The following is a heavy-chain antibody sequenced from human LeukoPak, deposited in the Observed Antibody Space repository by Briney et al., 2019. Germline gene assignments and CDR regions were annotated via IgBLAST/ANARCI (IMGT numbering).Heavy chain of an antibody. D-gene: IGHD1-26*01. J-gene: IGHJ5*02. CDR3: ASGGGTSGSYLGNWFDP. CDR2: INPNSGGT. V-gene: IGHV1-2*02. Sequence: GASVKVSCKASGYTFTGYDMHWVRQAPGQGLEWMGWINPNSGGTNYAQKFQGRVTMTRDTSISTAYMELSRLRSDDTAVYYCASGGGTSGSYLGNWFDPWGQGTLVTVSS. CDR1: GYTFTGYD.